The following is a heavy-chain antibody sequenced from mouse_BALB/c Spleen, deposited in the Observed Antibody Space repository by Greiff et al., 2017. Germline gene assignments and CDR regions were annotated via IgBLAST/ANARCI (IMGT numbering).Heavy chain of an antibody. CDR1: GFTFSSYT. Sequence: DVKLVESGGGLVKPGGSLKLSCAASGFTFSSYTMSWVRQTPEKRLEWVATISSGGSYTYYPDSVKGRFTISRDNAKNTLYLQMSSLKSEDTAMYYCTRDRDFWDWFAYWGQGTLVTVSA. CDR2: ISSGGSYT. V-gene: IGHV5-6-4*01. J-gene: IGHJ3*01. D-gene: IGHD3-3*01. CDR3: TRDRDFWDWFAY.